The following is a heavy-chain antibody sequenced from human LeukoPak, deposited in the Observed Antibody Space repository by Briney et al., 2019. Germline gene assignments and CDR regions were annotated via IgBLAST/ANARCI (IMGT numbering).Heavy chain of an antibody. D-gene: IGHD3-10*01. J-gene: IGHJ4*02. CDR3: ARAEGEYGSGSYGSFDY. Sequence: SETLSLTCTVSGGSISSYYWSWIRQPAGKGLEWIGRIYTSGSDYNSSLRSRVTMSVDTSKNQFSLKLSSVSAADTAVYYCARAEGEYGSGSYGSFDYWGQGILVNVSS. CDR2: IYTSGS. V-gene: IGHV4-4*07. CDR1: GGSISSYY.